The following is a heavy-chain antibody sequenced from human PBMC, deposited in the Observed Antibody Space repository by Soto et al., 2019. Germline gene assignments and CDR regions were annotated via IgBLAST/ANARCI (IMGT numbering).Heavy chain of an antibody. CDR2: TRNKANSYTT. D-gene: IGHD1-26*01. J-gene: IGHJ4*02. V-gene: IGHV3-72*01. Sequence: PGGSLRLSCAASGFTFSDHYMDWVRQAPGKGLEWVGRTRNKANSYTTEYAASVKGRFTISRDDSKNSLYLQMNSLKTEDTAVYYCARVKGYSGSYYFDYWGQGTLVTVSS. CDR1: GFTFSDHY. CDR3: ARVKGYSGSYYFDY.